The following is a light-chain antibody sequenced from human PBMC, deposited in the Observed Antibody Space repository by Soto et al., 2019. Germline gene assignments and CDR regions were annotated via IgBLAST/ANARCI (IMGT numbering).Light chain of an antibody. CDR3: QQYDNWPWT. V-gene: IGKV3-15*01. CDR2: DAS. J-gene: IGKJ1*01. Sequence: EIVMTQSPATLSVSPGERATLSCRASQSVSSNLAWYQQKPGQAPRLLISDASTRATGIPARFSGSGSGTDFTLTISSLQSEDFAVYYCQQYDNWPWTFGQGTKVDIK. CDR1: QSVSSN.